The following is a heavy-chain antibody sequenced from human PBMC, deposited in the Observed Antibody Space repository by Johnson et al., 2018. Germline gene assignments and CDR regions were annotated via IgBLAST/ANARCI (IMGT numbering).Heavy chain of an antibody. J-gene: IGHJ5*02. Sequence: QVQLVQSGGGVVQPGRSLRLSCAASGFTFYSYGMHWVRQAPGKGLEWVAVIRYDGNDKYYVDSVKGRFTIYRDNSKNTLYLQMNRPGAEDTAWYYCAGGDYYDSSGSLNWFDPWGQGTLVTVSS. V-gene: IGHV3-33*01. D-gene: IGHD3-22*01. CDR1: GFTFYSYG. CDR2: IRYDGNDK. CDR3: AGGDYYDSSGSLNWFDP.